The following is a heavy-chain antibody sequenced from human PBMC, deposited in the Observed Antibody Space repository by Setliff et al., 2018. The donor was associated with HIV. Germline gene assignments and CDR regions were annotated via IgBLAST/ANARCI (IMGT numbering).Heavy chain of an antibody. CDR1: GFTVNSGA. Sequence: PGGSLRLSCAGSGFTVNSGAMNWVRQAPGKGLEWVSTVGCWGTCTYFADSVKGRFTISADTSKNTLYLQMTRLSAADTAVYYCARVDWGSSSSWYFNNWFDPWGRGTLVTVSS. CDR2: VGCWGTCT. V-gene: IGHV3-23*01. J-gene: IGHJ5*02. CDR3: ARVDWGSSSSWYFNNWFDP. D-gene: IGHD6-13*01.